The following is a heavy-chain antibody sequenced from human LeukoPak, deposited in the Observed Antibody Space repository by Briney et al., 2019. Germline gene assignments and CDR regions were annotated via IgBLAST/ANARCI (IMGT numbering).Heavy chain of an antibody. Sequence: HPGGSLRLSCAASGFSISNYNMNWVRQAPGKGLEWLSSISSSSSNIFYADSVKGRLTISRDNAKNSLFLQMNSLRAEDTAVYYCATEPLYYYYMDVWGKETTHTVSS. CDR1: GFSISNYN. CDR2: ISSSSSNI. J-gene: IGHJ6*03. CDR3: ATEPLYYYYMDV. D-gene: IGHD1-14*01. V-gene: IGHV3-48*01.